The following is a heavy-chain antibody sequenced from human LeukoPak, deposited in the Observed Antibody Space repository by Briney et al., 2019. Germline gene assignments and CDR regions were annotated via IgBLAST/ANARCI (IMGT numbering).Heavy chain of an antibody. CDR3: ARGYCGGDCYPARFDY. CDR2: IYPGDSDT. D-gene: IGHD2-21*02. Sequence: GESLKISCKGSGYSFTSYWIGWVRQMPGKGLEWMGIIYPGDSDTRYSPSFQGQVIISADKSISTAYLQWSSLKASDTAMYYCARGYCGGDCYPARFDYWGQGTLVTVSS. V-gene: IGHV5-51*01. J-gene: IGHJ4*02. CDR1: GYSFTSYW.